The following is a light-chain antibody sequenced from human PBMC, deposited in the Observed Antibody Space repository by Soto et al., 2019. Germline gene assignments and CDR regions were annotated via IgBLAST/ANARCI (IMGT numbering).Light chain of an antibody. Sequence: QSALTQAPSASETPGHRVTISCSGGSSNIGRNTVNWYQQLPGTAPKLLIYSNNRRPSGVPDRFSGSKSGTSASLAISGLQSEDEADYYCAAWDDSLTDYVFGTGTKVTVL. CDR3: AAWDDSLTDYV. CDR1: SSNIGRNT. J-gene: IGLJ1*01. V-gene: IGLV1-44*01. CDR2: SNN.